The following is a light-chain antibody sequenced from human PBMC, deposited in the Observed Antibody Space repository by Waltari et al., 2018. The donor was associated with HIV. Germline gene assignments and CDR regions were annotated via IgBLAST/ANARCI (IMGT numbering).Light chain of an antibody. J-gene: IGKJ4*01. CDR1: QSVLHNATKKNS. CDR3: QQYYTTPLS. Sequence: DFVMTQSPDSLAVSLGARATINCKSSQSVLHNATKKNSLAWDQQKPGQPPNLLISWASTRESGVPARFSGSGSGTDFTLTINNLQAEDVAVYYCQQYYTTPLSFGGGTKVEIK. CDR2: WAS. V-gene: IGKV4-1*01.